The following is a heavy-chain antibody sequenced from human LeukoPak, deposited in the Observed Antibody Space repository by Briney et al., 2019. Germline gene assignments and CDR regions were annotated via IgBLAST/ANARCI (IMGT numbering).Heavy chain of an antibody. J-gene: IGHJ4*02. D-gene: IGHD2-2*01. CDR2: ISGSGGST. CDR3: VKDYGPHVWPSLPAES. V-gene: IGHV3-23*01. Sequence: QSGGSLRLSCAASGFTFNSYAMSWVRQAPGKGLEWVSGISGSGGSTYYADSVKGRFTISRDNSENTLYLQMNSLRAGDTAVYYCVKDYGPHVWPSLPAESWGQGTLVTVSS. CDR1: GFTFNSYA.